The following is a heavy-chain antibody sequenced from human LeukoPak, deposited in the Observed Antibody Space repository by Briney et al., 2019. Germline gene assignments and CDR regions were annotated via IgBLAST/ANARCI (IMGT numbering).Heavy chain of an antibody. CDR3: AKGGVRYYYDGYYFDY. Sequence: ASVKVSCKASGYTFTSYGISWVRQAPGQGLEWMGWISAYNGNTNYAQKLQGRVTMTTDTSTSTAYMELRSLRFDDTAVYYCAKGGVRYYYDGYYFDYWGQGTLVTVSS. CDR2: ISAYNGNT. D-gene: IGHD3-22*01. J-gene: IGHJ4*02. V-gene: IGHV1-18*01. CDR1: GYTFTSYG.